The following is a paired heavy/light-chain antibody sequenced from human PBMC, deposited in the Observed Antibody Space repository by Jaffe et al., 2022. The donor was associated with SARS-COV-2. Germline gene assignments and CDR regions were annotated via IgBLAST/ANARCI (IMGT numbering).Light chain of an antibody. J-gene: IGLJ3*02. V-gene: IGLV2-8*01. CDR2: EVS. Sequence: QSALTQPPSASGSPGQSVTISCTGTSSDIDNYNYVSWYQQHPGEAPKLMIYEVSKRPSGVPDRFSGSKSGNTASLTVSGLQAEDEADYYCSSPAGSDNWVFGGGTKLTVL. CDR3: SSPAGSDNWV. CDR1: SSDIDNYNY.
Heavy chain of an antibody. CDR2: ISPDGNNR. J-gene: IGHJ5*02. CDR1: GFTFSRDG. V-gene: IGHV3-30*18. D-gene: IGHD3-3*01. CDR3: AKAGGIRFSPFDP. Sequence: QVQLVESGGGVVQPGRSLRLSCAASGFTFSRDGMHWVRQAPGKGLDWVAVISPDGNNRYYADSVKGRFTISRDNSKNTVSLQMNSLKPEDTAVYYCAKAGGIRFSPFDPWGQGTLVTVSS.